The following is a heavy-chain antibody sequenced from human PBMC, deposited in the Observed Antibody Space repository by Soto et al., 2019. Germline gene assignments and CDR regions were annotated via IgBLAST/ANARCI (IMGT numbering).Heavy chain of an antibody. CDR2: IGGYKGNT. V-gene: IGHV1-18*01. D-gene: IGHD5-18*01. CDR3: APHTGDTGNPSGY. Sequence: VASVNVSCKASGYTFTNYGVSWVRQAPGQGLEWMGWIGGYKGNTNYAQKLQGRVTLTTDTSTSTAYMELRSLRSDDTAVYYCAPHTGDTGNPSGYWGQGTPVTVSS. CDR1: GYTFTNYG. J-gene: IGHJ4*02.